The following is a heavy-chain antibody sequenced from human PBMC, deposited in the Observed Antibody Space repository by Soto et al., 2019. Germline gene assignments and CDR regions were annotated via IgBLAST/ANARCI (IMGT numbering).Heavy chain of an antibody. Sequence: EVQLVESGGGLVRPGGSLRLFCAASGFTFSSYWMHWVRQAPGKGLMWVSRIHSDGSSTTYADFVKGRFIIYRDNSRNTVDLQMNSVSVEDTAGYYCARGARGAFDLWGQGTVGTVSS. CDR2: IHSDGSST. V-gene: IGHV3-74*01. CDR1: GFTFSSYW. J-gene: IGHJ3*01. D-gene: IGHD1-26*01. CDR3: ARGARGAFDL.